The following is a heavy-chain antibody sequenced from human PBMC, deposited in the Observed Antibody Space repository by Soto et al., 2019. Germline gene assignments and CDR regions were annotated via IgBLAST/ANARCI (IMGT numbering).Heavy chain of an antibody. J-gene: IGHJ4*02. CDR1: GGTFSSYA. V-gene: IGHV1-69*13. Sequence: SVKVSCKASGGTFSSYAISWVRQAPGQGLEWMGGIIPIFGTANYAQKFQGRVTITADESTSTAYMELSSLRSEDTAVYYCARTYYDILTGDLVWGQGTLVTVSS. CDR3: ARTYYDILTGDLV. CDR2: IIPIFGTA. D-gene: IGHD3-9*01.